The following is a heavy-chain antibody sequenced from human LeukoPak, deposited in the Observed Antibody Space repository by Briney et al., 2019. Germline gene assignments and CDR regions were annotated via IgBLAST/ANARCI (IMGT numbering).Heavy chain of an antibody. CDR1: GFTFGSYA. J-gene: IGHJ4*02. D-gene: IGHD5-18*01. Sequence: PGGSLRLSCAASGFTFGSYAMHWVRQAPVKGLEYVSAITNDGGTTFYANSVKGRFTISRDNSKNTLFLQMGSLRPEDMAVYYCARDQRGFSYSKYYFDYWGQGTLVTVSS. V-gene: IGHV3-64*01. CDR3: ARDQRGFSYSKYYFDY. CDR2: ITNDGGTT.